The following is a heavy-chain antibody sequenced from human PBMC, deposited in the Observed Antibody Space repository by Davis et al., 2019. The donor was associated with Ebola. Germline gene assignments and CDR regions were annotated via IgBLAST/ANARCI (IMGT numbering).Heavy chain of an antibody. Sequence: AASVKVSCKASGYTFTSHDINWVRQATGQGLEWVGWMNPNSGNTGYAQKFQGRVTMTRSTSINTAYMELSSLRSEDTAVYFCARDSSGVVGANDFDYWGQGTLVTVSS. CDR3: ARDSSGVVGANDFDY. D-gene: IGHD1-26*01. V-gene: IGHV1-8*01. CDR1: GYTFTSHD. J-gene: IGHJ4*02. CDR2: MNPNSGNT.